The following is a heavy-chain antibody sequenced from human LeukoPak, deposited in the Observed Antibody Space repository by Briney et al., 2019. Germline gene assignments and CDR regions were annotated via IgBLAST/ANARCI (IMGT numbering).Heavy chain of an antibody. Sequence: SGPTLVNPTQTLTLTCTFSGFSLSTSGVGVGWIRQPPGKALEWLALIYWDDDKRYSPSLKSRLTITKDTSKNQVVLTMTNMDPVDTATYYCAPLGSYDPLDAFDIWGQGTMVTVSS. J-gene: IGHJ3*02. V-gene: IGHV2-5*02. CDR2: IYWDDDK. D-gene: IGHD3-16*01. CDR1: GFSLSTSGVG. CDR3: APLGSYDPLDAFDI.